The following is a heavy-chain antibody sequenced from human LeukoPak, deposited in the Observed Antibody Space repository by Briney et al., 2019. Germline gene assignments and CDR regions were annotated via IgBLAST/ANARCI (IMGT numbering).Heavy chain of an antibody. J-gene: IGHJ4*02. Sequence: PGRSLRLSCAASGFTFSSYSMNWVRQAPGKGLEWVSSISSSSSYIYYADSVKGRFTISRDNAKNSLYLQMNSLRAEDTAVYYCASSRLSFGEFPYYFDYWGQGTLVTVSS. CDR2: ISSSSSYI. CDR1: GFTFSSYS. CDR3: ASSRLSFGEFPYYFDY. V-gene: IGHV3-21*04. D-gene: IGHD3-10*01.